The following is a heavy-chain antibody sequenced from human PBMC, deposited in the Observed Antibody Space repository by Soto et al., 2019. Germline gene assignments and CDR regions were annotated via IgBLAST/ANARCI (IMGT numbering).Heavy chain of an antibody. J-gene: IGHJ4*02. CDR1: GGSISSGDYY. Sequence: SETLSLTCTVSGGSISSGDYYWSWIRQPPGKGLEWIGYIYYSGSTYYNPSLKSRVTISVDTSKNQFSLKLSSVTAADTAVYYCARDNYDYVWGSYNSPNFDYWGQGTLVTVSS. CDR2: IYYSGST. V-gene: IGHV4-30-4*01. D-gene: IGHD3-16*01. CDR3: ARDNYDYVWGSYNSPNFDY.